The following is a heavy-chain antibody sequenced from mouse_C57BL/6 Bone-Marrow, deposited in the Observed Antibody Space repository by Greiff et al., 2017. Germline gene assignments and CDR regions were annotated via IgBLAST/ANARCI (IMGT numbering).Heavy chain of an antibody. CDR1: GYTFTSYW. Sequence: VQLQQPGAELVMPGASVKLSCKASGYTFTSYWMHWVKQRPGQGLEWIGEIDPSDSYTNYNQKFKGKSTLTVDKSSSTAYMQLSSLTSEDSAVYYGARGDGYYRYYAMDDWGQGATVTVSS. J-gene: IGHJ4*01. CDR3: ARGDGYYRYYAMDD. D-gene: IGHD2-3*01. V-gene: IGHV1-69*01. CDR2: IDPSDSYT.